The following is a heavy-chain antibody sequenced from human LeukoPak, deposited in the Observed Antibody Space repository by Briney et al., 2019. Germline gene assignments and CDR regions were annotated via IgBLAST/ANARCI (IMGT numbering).Heavy chain of an antibody. CDR1: GFTFSRHW. Sequence: PGGSLRLSCAVSGFTFSRHWMHWVRQAPGKGLVCVSRIDSGGSNTRYAHSVKGRFTVSRDNAKNTVYLQMNSLRAEDTAVYYCVRERYSSGPDGFDIWGQGTMVTVSS. D-gene: IGHD2-15*01. CDR2: IDSGGSNT. J-gene: IGHJ3*02. CDR3: VRERYSSGPDGFDI. V-gene: IGHV3-74*01.